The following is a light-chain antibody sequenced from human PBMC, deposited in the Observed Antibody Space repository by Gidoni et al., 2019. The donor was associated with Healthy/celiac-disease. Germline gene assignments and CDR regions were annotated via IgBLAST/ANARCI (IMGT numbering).Light chain of an antibody. Sequence: EIVLTQSPATLSLSPGDRATLSCRASQRVSSYLAWSQQKPGQAPRLLIYDASNRATGIPARFSGSGSGTDFTLTISSLEPEDFAVYYCQQRSNWPPITFGQGTRLEIK. J-gene: IGKJ5*01. CDR1: QRVSSY. V-gene: IGKV3-11*01. CDR3: QQRSNWPPIT. CDR2: DAS.